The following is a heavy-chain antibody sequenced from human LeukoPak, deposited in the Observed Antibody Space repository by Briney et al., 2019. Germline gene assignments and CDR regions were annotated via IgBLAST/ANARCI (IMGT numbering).Heavy chain of an antibody. J-gene: IGHJ5*02. V-gene: IGHV4-38-2*02. CDR1: GSSITTYTH. Sequence: SETLSLTCTVSGSSITTYTHWGWTRQSPGKGLEWIASIHHTGNTYYNPSLESRVTISIDTSKNQFSLEVRSVTAADTAFYFCVNSKSNYGAVSWGPGTLVTVSS. CDR3: VNSKSNYGAVS. D-gene: IGHD4/OR15-4a*01. CDR2: IHHTGNT.